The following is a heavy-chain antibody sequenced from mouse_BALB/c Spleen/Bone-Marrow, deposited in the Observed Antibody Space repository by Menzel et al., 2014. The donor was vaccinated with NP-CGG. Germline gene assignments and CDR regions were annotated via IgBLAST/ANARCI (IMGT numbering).Heavy chain of an antibody. CDR1: GFSLTSYG. D-gene: IGHD2-3*01. CDR3: AREGGWLLRNYYAMDY. V-gene: IGHV2-9*02. CDR2: MWAGGDT. Sequence: QVQLQQSGPGLVAPSQSLSITCTVSGFSLTSYGVHWVRQPPGKGLEWLGVMWAGGDTNYNSALMSSLNIIKDNSKSQVFLKMNSLQAGDTAMYYCAREGGWLLRNYYAMDYWGQGTSVTVSS. J-gene: IGHJ4*01.